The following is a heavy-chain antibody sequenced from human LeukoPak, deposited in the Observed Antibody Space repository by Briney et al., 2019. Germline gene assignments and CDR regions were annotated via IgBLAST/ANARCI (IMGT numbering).Heavy chain of an antibody. CDR1: GGSLSSGDYY. CDR2: IYYSGST. J-gene: IGHJ5*02. V-gene: IGHV4-30-4*01. D-gene: IGHD5-12*01. Sequence: SETLSLTCTVSGGSLSSGDYYWSWIRQPPGKGLEWIGYIYYSGSTYYNPSLKSRVTISVDTSKNQFSLKLSSVTAADTAVYYCARVQWLRLICWFDPWGQGTLVTVSS. CDR3: ARVQWLRLICWFDP.